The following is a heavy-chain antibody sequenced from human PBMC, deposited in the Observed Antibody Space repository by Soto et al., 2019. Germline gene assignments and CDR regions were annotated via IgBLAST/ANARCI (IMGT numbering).Heavy chain of an antibody. CDR2: ISYDGSNK. J-gene: IGHJ4*02. CDR1: GFTFSSYG. Sequence: QVRLVESGGGVVQPGRSLRLSCAASGFTFSSYGMHWVRQALGKGLEWVAVISYDGSNKYYADSVKGRFTISRDNSKNTLFLQMNSLRAEDTAIYYCAKDWALRGYSGYDPVDCWGQGTLVTVSS. CDR3: AKDWALRGYSGYDPVDC. V-gene: IGHV3-30*18. D-gene: IGHD5-12*01.